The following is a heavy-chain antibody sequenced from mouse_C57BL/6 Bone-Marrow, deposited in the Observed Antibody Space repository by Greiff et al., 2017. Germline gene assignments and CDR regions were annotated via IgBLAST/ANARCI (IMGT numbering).Heavy chain of an antibody. Sequence: QVHVKQSGAELVRPGASVKLSCKASGYTFTDYYINWVKQRPGQGLEWIARIYPGSGNTYYNEKFKGKATLTAEKSSSTAYMQLSSLTSEDSAVYFCATEGYGYFDYWGQGTTLTVSS. V-gene: IGHV1-76*01. CDR2: IYPGSGNT. CDR3: ATEGYGYFDY. J-gene: IGHJ2*01. CDR1: GYTFTDYY. D-gene: IGHD2-2*01.